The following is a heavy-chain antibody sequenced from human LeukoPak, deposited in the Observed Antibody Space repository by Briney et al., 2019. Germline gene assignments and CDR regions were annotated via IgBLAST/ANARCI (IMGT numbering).Heavy chain of an antibody. Sequence: SETLSLTCAVYGGSFSGYSWNWIRQPPGKGLEWIGEINHSGSTNYNPSLKNRVTISVDTSKNQFSLKLSSVTAADTAVYYCARAGGRPHWYFDLWGRGTLVTVSS. CDR3: ARAGGRPHWYFDL. CDR2: INHSGST. CDR1: GGSFSGYS. J-gene: IGHJ2*01. D-gene: IGHD1-14*01. V-gene: IGHV4-34*01.